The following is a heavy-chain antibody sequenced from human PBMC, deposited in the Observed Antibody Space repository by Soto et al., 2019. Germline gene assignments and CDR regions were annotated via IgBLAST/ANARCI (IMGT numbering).Heavy chain of an antibody. CDR1: GDSLSGYP. CDR2: ITFRGVT. J-gene: IGHJ5*02. Sequence: PSETLSLTCDVHGDSLSGYPWSWIRQPPGKGLEWIGEITFRGVTNYHPSLKSRLSMSVDTSKNRISLNVSSVTAADTALYFCAKKLEASIRHVEWFSYKWFDPRGPGTLVTASS. D-gene: IGHD3-9*01. CDR3: AKKLEASIRHVEWFSYKWFDP. V-gene: IGHV4-34*01.